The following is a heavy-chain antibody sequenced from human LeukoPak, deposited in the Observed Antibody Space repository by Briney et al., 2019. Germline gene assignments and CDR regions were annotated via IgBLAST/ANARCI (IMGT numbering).Heavy chain of an antibody. D-gene: IGHD6-19*01. J-gene: IGHJ6*03. CDR2: ISYSGST. CDR3: ARDKRVAVAGTYIYYYYMDV. V-gene: IGHV4-61*10. Sequence: PSETLSLTCTVSGASISSGSYYWSWIRQPAGKGLEWIGYISYSGSTNYNPSLKSRVTMSVDTSKNQFSLKLSSVTAADTAVYYCARDKRVAVAGTYIYYYYMDVWGNGTTVTISS. CDR1: GASISSGSYY.